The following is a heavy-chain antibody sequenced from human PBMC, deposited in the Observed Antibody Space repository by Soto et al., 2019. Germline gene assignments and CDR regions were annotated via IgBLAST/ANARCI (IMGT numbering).Heavy chain of an antibody. Sequence: GGSLRLSCAASGFTFSNAWMNWVRQAPGKGLEWVGRIKSKTDGGTTDYAAPVKGRFTISRDDSKNTLYLQMNSLKTEDTAVYYCTTDYSLLGYCSGGSCYPYGMDVRGQGTTLTVSS. CDR2: IKSKTDGGTT. D-gene: IGHD2-15*01. V-gene: IGHV3-15*07. J-gene: IGHJ6*02. CDR3: TTDYSLLGYCSGGSCYPYGMDV. CDR1: GFTFSNAW.